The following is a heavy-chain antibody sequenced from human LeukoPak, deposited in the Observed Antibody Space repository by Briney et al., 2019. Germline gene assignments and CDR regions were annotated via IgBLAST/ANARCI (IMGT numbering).Heavy chain of an antibody. CDR3: ARGGATSGTYYFDY. V-gene: IGHV4-31*03. J-gene: IGHJ4*02. Sequence: SETLSLTCTVSGGSISSGGYYWSWIRQHPGKGLEWIGYIYYSGSTYYNPSLKSRVTISVDTSKNQFSLKLSSVTAADTAVYYCARGGATSGTYYFDYWGQGTLVTVSS. CDR1: GGSISSGGYY. D-gene: IGHD1-1*01. CDR2: IYYSGST.